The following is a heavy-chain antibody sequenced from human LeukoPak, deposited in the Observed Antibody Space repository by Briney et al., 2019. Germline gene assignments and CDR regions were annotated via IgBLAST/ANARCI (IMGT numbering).Heavy chain of an antibody. CDR3: ASVIGAGYYYGMDV. D-gene: IGHD2-21*01. CDR2: IYSGGST. Sequence: PGGSLRLSCAASGFTVSSDYMSWVRQAPGKGLEWVSDIYSGGSTYYADSVKGRFTISRDNSKNTLYLQMNSLRAEDTAVYYCASVIGAGYYYGMDVWGQGTTVTVSS. CDR1: GFTVSSDY. J-gene: IGHJ6*02. V-gene: IGHV3-53*01.